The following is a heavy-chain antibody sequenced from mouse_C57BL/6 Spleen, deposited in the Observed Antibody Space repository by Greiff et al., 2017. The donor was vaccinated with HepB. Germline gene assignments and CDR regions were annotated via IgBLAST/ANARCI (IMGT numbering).Heavy chain of an antibody. CDR1: GYTFTSYW. J-gene: IGHJ1*03. CDR3: ARHYYYGSSYGYFDV. D-gene: IGHD1-1*01. Sequence: VQLQQPGAELVRPGSSVKLSCKASGYTFTSYWMHWVKQRPIQGLEWIGNIDPSDSETHYNQKFKDKATLTVDKSSSTAYMQLSSLTSEDSAVYYCARHYYYGSSYGYFDVWGTGTTVTVSS. V-gene: IGHV1-52*01. CDR2: IDPSDSET.